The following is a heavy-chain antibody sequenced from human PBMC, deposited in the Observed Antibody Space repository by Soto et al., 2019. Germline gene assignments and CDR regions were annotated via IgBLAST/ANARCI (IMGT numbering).Heavy chain of an antibody. CDR1: GGTFSSYA. Sequence: QVQLVQSGAEVKKPGSSVKVSCKASGGTFSSYAISWVRQAPGQGLEWMGGIIPIFGTANYAQKFQGRVTITADESKSTAYMELSSLRSEDTAVYYCARDLNYYASSGYYSTAFDIWGQGTMVTVSS. CDR2: IIPIFGTA. J-gene: IGHJ3*02. CDR3: ARDLNYYASSGYYSTAFDI. D-gene: IGHD3-22*01. V-gene: IGHV1-69*01.